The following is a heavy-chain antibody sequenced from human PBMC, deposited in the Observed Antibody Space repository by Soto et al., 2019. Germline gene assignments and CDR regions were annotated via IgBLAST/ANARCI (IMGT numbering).Heavy chain of an antibody. V-gene: IGHV3-23*01. Sequence: PGRSLRLPYAASEFNCISHVMSWVRQAPGKGLEWVSAISGSGGSTYYADSVKGRFTISRDNSENTLYLQMNSLRAEDTAVYYCAKERPLLDYWGQGTLVTVSS. D-gene: IGHD3-10*01. J-gene: IGHJ4*02. CDR3: AKERPLLDY. CDR1: EFNCISHV. CDR2: ISGSGGST.